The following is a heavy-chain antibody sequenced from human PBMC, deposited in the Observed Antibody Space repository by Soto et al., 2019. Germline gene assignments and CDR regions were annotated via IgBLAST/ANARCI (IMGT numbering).Heavy chain of an antibody. V-gene: IGHV6-1*01. Sequence: QVQLQQSGPGLVKPSQTLSLTCAISGDSVSSNSAAWNWIRQSPSRGLEWLGRTYYRSKWYNDYAVSLRGRITINPGTSRNQFSLQLNSVTHEDTAVYYCARGWEAYSCSIDSWGLGTLVTVSS. CDR2: TYYRSKWYN. J-gene: IGHJ4*02. CDR3: ARGWEAYSCSIDS. CDR1: GDSVSSNSAA. D-gene: IGHD6-13*01.